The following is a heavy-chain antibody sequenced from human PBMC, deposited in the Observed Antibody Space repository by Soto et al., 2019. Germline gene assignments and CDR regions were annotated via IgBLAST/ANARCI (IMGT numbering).Heavy chain of an antibody. Sequence: PGGSLRLSCAASGFTFTTAWINWVRQAPGKGLEWVGRIKSKIDGGTADFAAPVKGRFTISRDNSKNTLYLQMNSLRAEDSAVYYCAKDRGDYGDYYFDYWGQGTLVTVSS. CDR1: GFTFTTAW. CDR2: IKSKIDGGTA. D-gene: IGHD4-17*01. J-gene: IGHJ4*02. CDR3: AKDRGDYGDYYFDY. V-gene: IGHV3-15*07.